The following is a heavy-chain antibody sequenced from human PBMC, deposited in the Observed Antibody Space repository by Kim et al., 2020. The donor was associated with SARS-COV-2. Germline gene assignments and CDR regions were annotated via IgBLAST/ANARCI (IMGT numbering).Heavy chain of an antibody. CDR1: GFTVTNTR. CDR3: AGGGSNFGY. V-gene: IGHV3-15*01. Sequence: GGSLRLSCAVSGFTVTNTRMSWVRQPPGKGLEWVGRLTSKASGGTADYAAPVKGRFTISRDDSKNMFFLEMSSLKTEDTALYYCAGGGSNFGYWGQGTLVTVSS. J-gene: IGHJ4*02. CDR2: LTSKASGGTA. D-gene: IGHD2-2*01.